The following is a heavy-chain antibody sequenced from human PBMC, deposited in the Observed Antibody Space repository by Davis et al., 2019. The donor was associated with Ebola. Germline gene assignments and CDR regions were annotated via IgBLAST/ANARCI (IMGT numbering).Heavy chain of an antibody. CDR1: GFTFSRYA. D-gene: IGHD1-26*01. CDR3: TSTTPDY. CDR2: IRSKANSYAT. J-gene: IGHJ4*02. V-gene: IGHV3-73*01. Sequence: GESLKISCAASGFTFSRYAMHWVRQASGKGLEWVGRIRSKANSYATAYAASVKGRFTISRDDSKNTAYLQMNSLKTEDTAVYYCTSTTPDYWGQGTLVTVSS.